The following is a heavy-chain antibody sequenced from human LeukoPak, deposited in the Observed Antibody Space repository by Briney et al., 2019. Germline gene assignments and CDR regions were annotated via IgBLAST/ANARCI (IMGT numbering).Heavy chain of an antibody. D-gene: IGHD1-14*01. V-gene: IGHV5-51*01. CDR3: ACRKFFSTWSDP. CDR1: GYSFTTYW. J-gene: IGHJ5*02. Sequence: GESLKISCKGSGYSFTTYWIGWVRQMPGKGLEWMGIIYPDNSDIQYSPSFQGQIIISADKSTSTAYLQWDSLKASDTAIYYCACRKFFSTWSDPWGQGTLVTVSS. CDR2: IYPDNSDI.